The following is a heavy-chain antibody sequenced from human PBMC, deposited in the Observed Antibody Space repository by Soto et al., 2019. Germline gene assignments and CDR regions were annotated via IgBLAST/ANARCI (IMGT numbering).Heavy chain of an antibody. CDR2: INPNSGGT. D-gene: IGHD3-3*01. CDR3: ARGDFWRATDS. Sequence: FKIPNSAGGGTSTYLDIHRMIQAPVQGLEWMGWINPNSGGTNYAQKFQGRVTMTRDTSISTAYMELSRLRSDDTAVYYCARGDFWRATDSWGQGTLVTVSS. V-gene: IGHV1-2*02. J-gene: IGHJ4*02. CDR1: GGTSTYLD.